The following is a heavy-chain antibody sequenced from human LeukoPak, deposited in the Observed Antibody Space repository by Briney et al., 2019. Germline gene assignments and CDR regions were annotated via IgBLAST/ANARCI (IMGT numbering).Heavy chain of an antibody. CDR1: GGSHSSTSYY. CDR2: IHYSGST. V-gene: IGHV4-39*01. D-gene: IGHD3-3*01. CDR3: ARCGYYTPFDY. J-gene: IGHJ4*02. Sequence: SETLSLTCTVSGGSHSSTSYYWGWIRQPPGKGLEWIGSIHYSGSTYYNPSLKSRVTTPLDTSKNQFSLKLTSVTAVDTAVYYCARCGYYTPFDYWGRGTLVTVSS.